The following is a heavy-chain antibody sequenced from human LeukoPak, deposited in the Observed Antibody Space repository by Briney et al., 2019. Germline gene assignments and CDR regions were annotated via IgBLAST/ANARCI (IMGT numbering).Heavy chain of an antibody. V-gene: IGHV3-30-3*01. CDR2: ISYDGSNK. CDR1: GFTFSSYA. J-gene: IGHJ4*02. D-gene: IGHD1-26*01. CDR3: ARGIRVGASRYYFDY. Sequence: PGGSLRLSCAASGFTFSSYAMHWVRQAPGKGLEWVAVISYDGSNKYYADSVKGRFTISRDNSKNTLYLQMNSLRAEDTAVYYCARGIRVGASRYYFDYWGQGTLVTVS.